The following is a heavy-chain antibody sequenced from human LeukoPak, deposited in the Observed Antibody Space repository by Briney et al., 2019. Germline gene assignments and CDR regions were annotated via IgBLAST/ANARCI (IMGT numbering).Heavy chain of an antibody. CDR3: VKDPLPQYFRGGETLLDY. D-gene: IGHD2-15*01. V-gene: IGHV3-9*01. CDR1: GFTFSSYA. J-gene: IGHJ4*02. Sequence: PGGSLRLSCAASGFTFSSYAMHWVRQAPGKGPEWVSGITWNSGSVGYADSVQGRFTISRDNAKNFLYLQMNSLGPDDTAIYYCVKDPLPQYFRGGETLLDYWGQGALVSVSS. CDR2: ITWNSGSV.